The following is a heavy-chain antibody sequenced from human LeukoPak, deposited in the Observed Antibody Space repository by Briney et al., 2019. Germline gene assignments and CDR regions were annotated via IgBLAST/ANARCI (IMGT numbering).Heavy chain of an antibody. J-gene: IGHJ4*02. CDR3: ARHQPPYSSGWYYFDY. D-gene: IGHD6-19*01. Sequence: SETLSLTCTVSGGSISSSSYYWGWIRQPPGKGLEWIGSIYYSGSTYYNPSLKSQVTISVDTSKNQFSLKLSSVTAADTAVYYCARHQPPYSSGWYYFDYWSQGTLVTVSS. CDR1: GGSISSSSYY. CDR2: IYYSGST. V-gene: IGHV4-39*01.